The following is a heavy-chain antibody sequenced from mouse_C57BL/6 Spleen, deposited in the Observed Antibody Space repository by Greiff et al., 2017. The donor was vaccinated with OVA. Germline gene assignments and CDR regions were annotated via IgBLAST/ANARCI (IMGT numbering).Heavy chain of an antibody. CDR3: ARRRLYDGYYGY. Sequence: QVQLQQSGAELVKPGASVKMSCKASGYTFTSYWITWVKQRPGQGLEWIGDIYPGSGSTNYNEKFKSKATLTVDTSSSTAYMQLSSLTSEDSAVYYCARRRLYDGYYGYWGQGTTLTVSS. CDR2: IYPGSGST. V-gene: IGHV1-55*01. J-gene: IGHJ2*01. D-gene: IGHD2-3*01. CDR1: GYTFTSYW.